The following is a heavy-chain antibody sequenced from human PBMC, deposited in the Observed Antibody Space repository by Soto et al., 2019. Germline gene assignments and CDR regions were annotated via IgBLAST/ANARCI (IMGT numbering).Heavy chain of an antibody. CDR2: IYHSGST. D-gene: IGHD1-26*01. CDR3: ARYYTGNRHFDY. J-gene: IGHJ4*02. CDR1: GVSISSSNW. Sequence: SETLSLTCAVSGVSISSSNWWSWVRQPPGKGLEWIGEIYHSGSTSYNPSLKSRVRISVDKSKNQFSLNLSSVTAADTAVYYCARYYTGNRHFDYWGQGTLVTV. V-gene: IGHV4-4*02.